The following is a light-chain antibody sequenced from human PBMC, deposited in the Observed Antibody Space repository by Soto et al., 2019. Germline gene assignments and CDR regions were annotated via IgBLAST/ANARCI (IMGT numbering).Light chain of an antibody. V-gene: IGKV3-11*01. CDR1: QSVNNY. CDR3: QQRSSSIT. CDR2: EAS. Sequence: EIVLTQSPATLSLSPGEGATLSCWASQSVNNYLAWYQQKPGQAPRLLMYEASIRATGIPARFSGSGSGTDFTLTISSLEPEDFAVYYCQQRSSSITFGQGTRLEIK. J-gene: IGKJ5*01.